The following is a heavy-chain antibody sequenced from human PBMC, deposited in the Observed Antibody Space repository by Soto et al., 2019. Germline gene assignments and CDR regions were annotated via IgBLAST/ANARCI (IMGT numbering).Heavy chain of an antibody. CDR2: ISHDGHA. CDR3: ARQVYGKYLAGNSFDP. Sequence: PSETLSLTCSVLDDSISDSRYYWCWIRQAPEKGLEWIGSISHDGHAYYNPPLKSRVTLFADTSRNQFSLKMKSVTVADTALYFCARQVYGKYLAGNSFDPCGQGAPVTRST. V-gene: IGHV4-39*01. J-gene: IGHJ5*02. CDR1: DDSISDSRYY. D-gene: IGHD4-17*01.